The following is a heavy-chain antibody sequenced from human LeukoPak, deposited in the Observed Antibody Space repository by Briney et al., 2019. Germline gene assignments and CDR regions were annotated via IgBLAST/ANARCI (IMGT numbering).Heavy chain of an antibody. D-gene: IGHD5-12*01. CDR2: ISGSGSST. CDR3: ARGPWAVANFDY. V-gene: IGHV3-23*01. J-gene: IGHJ4*02. Sequence: GGSLRLSCAASGFTFSSHAMSWVRQAPGKGLEWVSGISGSGSSTCFADSVKGRFTISRDNSKNTLYLQMNSLRAEDTAVYYCARGPWAVANFDYWGQGTLVTVSS. CDR1: GFTFSSHA.